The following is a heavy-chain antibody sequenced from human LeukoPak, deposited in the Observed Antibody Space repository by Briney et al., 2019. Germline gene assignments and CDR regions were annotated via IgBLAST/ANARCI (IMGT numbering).Heavy chain of an antibody. Sequence: GGSLRLSSAASGVTFRNSSMHAGREAPGKGLEWVAYTRDDGSKNWYGDSVKGRFTISRDNSKSTLYLQMNSLRGEDTAVYYCANGDCRGGRCSSGAYWGQGTLVTVSS. V-gene: IGHV3-30*02. CDR3: ANGDCRGGRCSSGAY. J-gene: IGHJ4*02. D-gene: IGHD2-15*01. CDR1: GVTFRNSS. CDR2: TRDDGSKN.